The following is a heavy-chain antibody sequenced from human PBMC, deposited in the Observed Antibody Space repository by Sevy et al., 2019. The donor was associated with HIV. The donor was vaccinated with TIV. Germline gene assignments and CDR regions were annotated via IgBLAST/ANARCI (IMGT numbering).Heavy chain of an antibody. Sequence: SETLSLTCTVSGGSISSGTYYWNWIRQPAGKGLEWIGRIYTSGSSEYSPSLKSRVTMSIDTSKNQFSLKLASLTAADTAVYYCARATPGVTSTSGAFDPWGQGTLVTVSS. V-gene: IGHV4-61*02. CDR1: GGSISSGTYY. J-gene: IGHJ5*02. CDR2: IYTSGSS. D-gene: IGHD7-27*01. CDR3: ARATPGVTSTSGAFDP.